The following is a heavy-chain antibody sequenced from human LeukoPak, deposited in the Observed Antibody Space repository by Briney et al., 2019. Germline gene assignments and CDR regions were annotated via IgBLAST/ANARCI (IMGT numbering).Heavy chain of an antibody. CDR3: ATGYGSGNARDY. J-gene: IGHJ4*02. D-gene: IGHD3-10*01. CDR2: VKSESDGGTA. CDR1: GFTFTNAW. V-gene: IGHV3-15*01. Sequence: PGGSLTLSCAASGFTFTNAWMSWVRQAPGRGLEWVGLVKSESDGGTAVYAAPVKGRFTISRDDSKNTLYLQMNSLKTEDTAVYYCATGYGSGNARDYWGQGTLVTVSS.